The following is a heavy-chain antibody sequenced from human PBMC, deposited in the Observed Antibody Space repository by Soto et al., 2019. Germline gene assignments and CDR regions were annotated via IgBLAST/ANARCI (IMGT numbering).Heavy chain of an antibody. CDR2: IYHSGST. D-gene: IGHD3-3*01. Sequence: SETLSLTCAVSGGSISSGGYSWSWIRQPPGKGLEWIGYIYHSGSTYYNPSLKSRVTISVDRSKNQFSLRVDDTAVYYCARDVEWLFSSIDYWGQGILVTVSS. J-gene: IGHJ4*02. V-gene: IGHV4-30-2*01. CDR3: ARDVEWLFSSIDY. CDR1: GGSISSGGYS.